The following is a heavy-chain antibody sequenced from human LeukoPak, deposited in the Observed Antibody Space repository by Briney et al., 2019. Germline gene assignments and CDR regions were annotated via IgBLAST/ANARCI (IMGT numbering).Heavy chain of an antibody. J-gene: IGHJ4*02. Sequence: SETLSLTCTVSGGSISGYYWSWIRQPPGKALEWIGYINDSGSTDYNPSLKSRVTISVDTSNNQFSLKLSSVTAADTAIYYCARGYSSSWYYFDYWGQGALVTVSS. CDR3: ARGYSSSWYYFDY. V-gene: IGHV4-59*08. CDR1: GGSISGYY. D-gene: IGHD6-13*01. CDR2: INDSGST.